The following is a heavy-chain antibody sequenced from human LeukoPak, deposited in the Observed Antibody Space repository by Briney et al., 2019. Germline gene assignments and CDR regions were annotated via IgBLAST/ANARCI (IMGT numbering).Heavy chain of an antibody. Sequence: PSETLSLTCTVSGGSISPYYWTWIRQSPGKGLEWIGYIYYSGSTNYSPSLKSRVTMSVDTSKNQFSLKLSSVTAADTAVYYCAREVADYFDYWGQGTLVTVSS. CDR1: GGSISPYY. J-gene: IGHJ4*02. CDR3: AREVADYFDY. V-gene: IGHV4-59*12. D-gene: IGHD6-19*01. CDR2: IYYSGST.